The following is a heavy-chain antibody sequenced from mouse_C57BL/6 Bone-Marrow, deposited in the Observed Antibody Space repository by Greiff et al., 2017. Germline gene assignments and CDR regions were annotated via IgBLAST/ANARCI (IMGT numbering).Heavy chain of an antibody. Sequence: EVQLQESGGGLVKPGGSLKLSCAASGFTFSSYTMSWVRQTPETRLQWVAAISGGGGNTYYPDSVKGRFTISRDNDKNILYLQMSSLRSEDTALYYCSRQVTTVLATKYFDVWGTGTTVTVSS. J-gene: IGHJ1*03. CDR2: ISGGGGNT. V-gene: IGHV5-9*01. CDR1: GFTFSSYT. D-gene: IGHD1-1*01. CDR3: SRQVTTVLATKYFDV.